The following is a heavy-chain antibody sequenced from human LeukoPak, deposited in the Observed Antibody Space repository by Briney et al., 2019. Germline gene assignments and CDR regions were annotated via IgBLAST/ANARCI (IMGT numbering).Heavy chain of an antibody. Sequence: GSLRLPCAASGFTVSSNYMSWVRQAPGKGLEWVSVIYSGGSTYYADSVKGRFTISRHNSKNTLYLQMNSLRAEDTAVYYCARYSNWNYALFWGRGTLVTVSS. CDR1: GFTVSSNY. CDR3: ARYSNWNYALF. D-gene: IGHD1-7*01. V-gene: IGHV3-53*04. J-gene: IGHJ4*02. CDR2: IYSGGST.